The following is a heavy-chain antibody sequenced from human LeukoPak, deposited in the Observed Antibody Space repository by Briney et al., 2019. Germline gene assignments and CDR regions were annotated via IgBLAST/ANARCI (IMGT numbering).Heavy chain of an antibody. CDR2: IKQDGSVK. D-gene: IGHD5-18*01. CDR3: AKFNTKPGYALDI. J-gene: IGHJ3*02. Sequence: PGGSLRLSCAASGFPLSTYSMNWVRQAPGKGLEWLANIKQDGSVKYYADSVKGRFTISRDNAENSLYLQMNSLRDEDTAIYHCAKFNTKPGYALDIWGQGTMVTVSS. V-gene: IGHV3-7*01. CDR1: GFPLSTYS.